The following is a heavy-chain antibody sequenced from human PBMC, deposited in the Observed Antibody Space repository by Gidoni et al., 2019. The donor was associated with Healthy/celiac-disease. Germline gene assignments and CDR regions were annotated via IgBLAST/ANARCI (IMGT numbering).Heavy chain of an antibody. V-gene: IGHV1-3*01. CDR3: ARDGTDDYGGNSDAFDI. Sequence: QVQLVQSGAEVKKPGASVKVSCKASGYTFTSYAMHWVRQAPGQRLEWMGWINAGNGNTKYSQKFQGRVTITRDTSASTAYMELSSLRSEDTAVYYCARDGTDDYGGNSDAFDIWAKGQWSPSLQ. CDR2: INAGNGNT. J-gene: IGHJ3*02. D-gene: IGHD4-17*01. CDR1: GYTFTSYA.